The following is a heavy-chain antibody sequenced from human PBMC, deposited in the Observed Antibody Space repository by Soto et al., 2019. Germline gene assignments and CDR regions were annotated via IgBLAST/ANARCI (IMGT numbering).Heavy chain of an antibody. CDR1: GGSISKYY. J-gene: IGHJ6*02. D-gene: IGHD1-1*01. V-gene: IGHV4-59*01. CDR3: ARFNAYKLARSSSYYAMDV. Sequence: PSETLSLTCTVSGGSISKYYWAWIRQPPGKGLEWIGYIYYNGDTDYSPSLKSRVTISVDTSKNQFSLNLYPVTAADTAVYYCARFNAYKLARSSSYYAMDVWGQGTTVTVSS. CDR2: IYYNGDT.